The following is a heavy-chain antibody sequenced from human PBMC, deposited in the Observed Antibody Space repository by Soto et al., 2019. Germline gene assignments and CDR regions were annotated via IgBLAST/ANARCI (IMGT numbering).Heavy chain of an antibody. V-gene: IGHV5-51*01. D-gene: IGHD6-19*01. J-gene: IGHJ6*02. Sequence: GESLKISCKGSGYSFTSYWIGWVRQMPGKGLERMGIIYPGDSDTRYSPSFQGQVTISADKSISTAYLQWSSLKASDTAMYYCARQVSSSGWYQPYYYYGMDVWGQGTTVTVSS. CDR1: GYSFTSYW. CDR2: IYPGDSDT. CDR3: ARQVSSSGWYQPYYYYGMDV.